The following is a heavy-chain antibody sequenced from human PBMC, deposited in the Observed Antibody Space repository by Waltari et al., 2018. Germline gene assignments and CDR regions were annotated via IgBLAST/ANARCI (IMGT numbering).Heavy chain of an antibody. J-gene: IGHJ4*02. CDR2: IYYSGST. D-gene: IGHD3-10*01. CDR3: ARQRGAVRGVMSEFDY. Sequence: QLQLQESGSGLVKPSETLSLTCTVSGGSISSRSYYWGWIRQPPGKGLEWIGGIYYSGSTYYNPSLKRRVTIAVDTTRNQFSLKLSSVTAADTAVDYCARQRGAVRGVMSEFDYWGQGTLVTVSS. V-gene: IGHV4-39*01. CDR1: GGSISSRSYY.